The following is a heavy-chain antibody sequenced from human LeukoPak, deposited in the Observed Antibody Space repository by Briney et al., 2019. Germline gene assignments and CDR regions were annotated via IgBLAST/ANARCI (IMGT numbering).Heavy chain of an antibody. D-gene: IGHD3-22*01. CDR1: GFTFSSYG. Sequence: GSLRLSCAASGFTFSSYGMHWVRQAPGKGLEWVAVISYDGSNKYYADSVKGRFTISRDNSKNTLYLQMNSLRAEDTAVYYCALDSSGYFHAFDIWGQGTMVTVSS. V-gene: IGHV3-30*03. J-gene: IGHJ3*02. CDR3: ALDSSGYFHAFDI. CDR2: ISYDGSNK.